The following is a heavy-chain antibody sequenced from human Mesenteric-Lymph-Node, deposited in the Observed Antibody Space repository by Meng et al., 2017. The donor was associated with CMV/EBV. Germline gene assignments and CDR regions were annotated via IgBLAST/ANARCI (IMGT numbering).Heavy chain of an antibody. CDR3: AKDEQQLVLFDYYYGMDV. J-gene: IGHJ6*02. CDR1: GFTFSSYA. CDR2: ISYDGSNK. Sequence: GESLKISCAASGFTFSSYAMHWVRQAPGKGLEWVAVISYDGSNKYYADSVKGRFTISRDNSKNTLYLQMNSLKAEDTAVYYCAKDEQQLVLFDYYYGMDVWGQGTTVTVSS. V-gene: IGHV3-30-3*01. D-gene: IGHD6-13*01.